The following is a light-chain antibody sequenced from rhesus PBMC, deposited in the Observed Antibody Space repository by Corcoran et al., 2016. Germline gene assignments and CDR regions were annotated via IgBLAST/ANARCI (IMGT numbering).Light chain of an antibody. CDR2: NVN. CDR1: SNDVGGYND. Sequence: QSALTQPRSVSKSLGQSVTIACTGTSNDVGGYNDVSWFQHHSGTAPRPLIYNVNKRPSGVSDRFSGSKSGNTASLTISGLQAEDEADYSCCSYRTGSTFIFGSGTRLTVL. J-gene: IGLJ1*01. CDR3: CSYRTGSTFI. V-gene: IGLV2S9*01.